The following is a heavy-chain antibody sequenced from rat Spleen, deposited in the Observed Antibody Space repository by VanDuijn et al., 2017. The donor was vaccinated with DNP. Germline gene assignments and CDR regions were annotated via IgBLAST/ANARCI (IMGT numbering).Heavy chain of an antibody. D-gene: IGHD1-10*01. CDR3: ARLSYNNYFDY. J-gene: IGHJ2*01. V-gene: IGHV3-1*01. CDR2: INYSGST. Sequence: EVQLQESGPGLVKPSQSLSLTCSVTGFSITSNYWAWIRKLPGNKMEWIGYINYSGSTGYNPSLKSRISITRDTSKNQFFLQLNSVTTEDTATYYCARLSYNNYFDYWGQGVMVTVSS. CDR1: GFSITSNY.